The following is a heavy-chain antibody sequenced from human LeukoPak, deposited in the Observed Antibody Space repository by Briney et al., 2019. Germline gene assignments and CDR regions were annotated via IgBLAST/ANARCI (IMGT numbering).Heavy chain of an antibody. J-gene: IGHJ4*02. CDR3: ARIFGGMTIFDY. V-gene: IGHV3-7*03. D-gene: IGHD3-3*01. CDR1: GFTFSTYW. CDR2: INPDGHTT. Sequence: PGGSLRLSCAGSGFTFSTYWMSWVRQAPGKGLEWVASINPDGHTTHYGDSVKGRFPISRDNVDNSLYLQMNSLRAGDTASYFCARIFGGMTIFDYWGQGTLVTVSS.